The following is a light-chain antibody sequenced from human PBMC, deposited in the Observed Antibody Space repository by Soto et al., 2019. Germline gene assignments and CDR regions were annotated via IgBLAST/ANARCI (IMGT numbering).Light chain of an antibody. CDR3: VTWDDSLRAAV. CDR1: YSNVGVNY. V-gene: IGLV1-47*01. Sequence: QSVLTQPPSASGTPGHWVTISCSGGYSNVGVNYVYWYRQLPGAAPSLLIYKNDQRPSGVPARFSGSKSGSSASLAISGLRSEDEADSYCVTWDDSLRAAVFGGGTKLTVL. CDR2: KND. J-gene: IGLJ2*01.